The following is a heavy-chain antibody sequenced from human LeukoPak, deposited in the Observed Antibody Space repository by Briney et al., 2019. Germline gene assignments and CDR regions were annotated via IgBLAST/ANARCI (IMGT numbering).Heavy chain of an antibody. CDR1: GGSISSSSYY. J-gene: IGHJ5*02. D-gene: IGHD2-2*01. V-gene: IGHV4-39*01. Sequence: SETLSLTCTVSGGSISSSSYYWGWIRQPPGKGLEWIGSIYYSGSTYYNPSLKSRVTISVDTSTNEFSLKVRSVTAADTAVYFCAGRLIASPAGWFDPWGQGTLLTVSS. CDR2: IYYSGST. CDR3: AGRLIASPAGWFDP.